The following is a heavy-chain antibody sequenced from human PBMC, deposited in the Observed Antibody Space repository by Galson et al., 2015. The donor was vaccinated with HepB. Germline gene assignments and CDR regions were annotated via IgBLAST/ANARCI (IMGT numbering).Heavy chain of an antibody. Sequence: SVKVSCKASGGTFSSYGISWVRQAPGQGLEWMGWISAYNGNTNYAQKLQGRVTMTTDTSTSTAYMELRSLRSDDTAVYYCARVPGIIGLVAATFDPWGQGTLVTVSS. CDR2: ISAYNGNT. V-gene: IGHV1-18*01. J-gene: IGHJ5*02. D-gene: IGHD2-15*01. CDR3: ARVPGIIGLVAATFDP. CDR1: GGTFSSYG.